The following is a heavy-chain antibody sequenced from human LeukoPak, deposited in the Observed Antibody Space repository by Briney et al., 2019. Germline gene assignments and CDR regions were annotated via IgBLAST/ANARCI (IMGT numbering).Heavy chain of an antibody. D-gene: IGHD5-18*01. CDR1: GFTFSSYW. Sequence: PGGSLRLSCAASGFTFSSYWMSWVRQAPGKGLEWVANIKQDGSEKYYVDSVKGRFTISRDNAKNSLYLQMNSLRAEDTAVYYCARHDQIQLWSETVIDYWGQGTLVTVSS. CDR3: ARHDQIQLWSETVIDY. CDR2: IKQDGSEK. V-gene: IGHV3-7*01. J-gene: IGHJ4*02.